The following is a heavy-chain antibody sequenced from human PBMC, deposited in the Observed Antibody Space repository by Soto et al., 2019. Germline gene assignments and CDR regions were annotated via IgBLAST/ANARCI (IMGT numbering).Heavy chain of an antibody. Sequence: TLSLTCTGSGASISTYYWNWIRQPPGKGLEWIGCIYYSGSTNYNPSLKSRVTISGDMSKNQFSLKLTSVTAADTAVHYCARLDFWSGGGSGGMDVWGRGTTVTVSS. J-gene: IGHJ6*02. CDR3: ARLDFWSGGGSGGMDV. V-gene: IGHV4-59*01. CDR2: IYYSGST. D-gene: IGHD3-3*01. CDR1: GASISTYY.